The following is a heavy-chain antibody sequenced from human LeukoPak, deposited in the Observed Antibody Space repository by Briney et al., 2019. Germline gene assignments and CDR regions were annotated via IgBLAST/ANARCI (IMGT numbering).Heavy chain of an antibody. CDR3: ARVGVSRYFDL. D-gene: IGHD2-8*02. V-gene: IGHV3-74*01. CDR2: INREGTST. CDR1: GFTFSTYW. J-gene: IGHJ2*01. Sequence: PGGFLRLSCAASGFTFSTYWMHWVRQAPGKGLVWVSSINREGTSTNYADSVKGRFTISRDNAKNTLYLQMNSLRVEDTAVYYCARVGVSRYFDLWGRGTLVTVSS.